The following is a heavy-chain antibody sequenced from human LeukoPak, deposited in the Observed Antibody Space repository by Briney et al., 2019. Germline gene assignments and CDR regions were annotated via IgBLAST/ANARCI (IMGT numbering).Heavy chain of an antibody. CDR2: INPDGAVK. J-gene: IGHJ4*02. V-gene: IGHV3-7*01. CDR3: ARDLPVWGSYRYTGYLDY. CDR1: GFIFSTTW. D-gene: IGHD3-16*02. Sequence: PGGSLRLSCAASGFIFSTTWMNWVRQAPGKGLEWVASINPDGAVKYHAHSLKGRFTISRDNSKNTLDLQMNSLRAEDTAVYYCARDLPVWGSYRYTGYLDYWGQGTLVTVSS.